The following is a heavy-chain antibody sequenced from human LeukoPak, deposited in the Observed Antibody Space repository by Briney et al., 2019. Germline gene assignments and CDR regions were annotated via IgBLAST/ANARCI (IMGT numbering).Heavy chain of an antibody. CDR2: VGGDGRNT. Sequence: GGSLRLSCAASGFTFSTYVMSWVRQAPGKGLVWVSSVGGDGRNTYYADSVKGRFTISRDNSKNTLYLQMNGLRAEDTAVYYCAKIPGYSSGWYDWKPGYFDYWGQGTLVTVSS. D-gene: IGHD6-19*01. CDR3: AKIPGYSSGWYDWKPGYFDY. J-gene: IGHJ4*02. CDR1: GFTFSTYV. V-gene: IGHV3-23*01.